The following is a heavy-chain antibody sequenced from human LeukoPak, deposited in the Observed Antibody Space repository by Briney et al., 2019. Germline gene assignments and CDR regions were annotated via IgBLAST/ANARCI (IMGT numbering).Heavy chain of an antibody. V-gene: IGHV4-38-2*02. Sequence: PSETLSLTCTVSGVSIKNYYWSWIRQPPGKGLEWIGSIYHSGSTYYNPSLKSRVTISVDTSKNQFSLRLSSVTAADTAVYYCARSLIAAARKLYWYFDLWGRGTLVTVSS. CDR3: ARSLIAAARKLYWYFDL. J-gene: IGHJ2*01. CDR2: IYHSGST. CDR1: GVSIKNYY. D-gene: IGHD6-13*01.